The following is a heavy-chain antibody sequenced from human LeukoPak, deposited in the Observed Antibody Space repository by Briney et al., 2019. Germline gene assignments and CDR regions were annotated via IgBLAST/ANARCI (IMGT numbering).Heavy chain of an antibody. Sequence: ASVKVSCKASGYTFTGYYMHWVRQAPGQGLEWMGWINPNSGGTNYAQKFQGRVTMTRDTSISTAYMELSRLRSDDTAVYYCARDRTTVPFHGFDPWGQGTLVTVS. V-gene: IGHV1-2*02. CDR1: GYTFTGYY. CDR3: ARDRTTVPFHGFDP. J-gene: IGHJ5*02. CDR2: INPNSGGT. D-gene: IGHD4-17*01.